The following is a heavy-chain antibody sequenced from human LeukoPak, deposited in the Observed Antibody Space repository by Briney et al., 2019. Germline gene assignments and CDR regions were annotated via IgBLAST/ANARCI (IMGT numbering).Heavy chain of an antibody. V-gene: IGHV4-30-4*01. CDR1: GGSISSSNW. Sequence: SETLSLTCAVSGGSISSSNWWSWVRQPPGKGLEWIGYIYYSGSTYYNPSLKSRVTISVDTSKNQFSLKLSSVTAADTAVYYCARDPNDSSGYYVDYWGQGTLVTVSS. D-gene: IGHD3-22*01. CDR2: IYYSGST. J-gene: IGHJ4*02. CDR3: ARDPNDSSGYYVDY.